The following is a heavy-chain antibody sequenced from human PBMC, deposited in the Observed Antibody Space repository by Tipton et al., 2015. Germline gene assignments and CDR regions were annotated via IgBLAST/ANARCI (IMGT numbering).Heavy chain of an antibody. D-gene: IGHD4-17*01. Sequence: SLRLSCAASGFTFSSYSMSWVRQAPGEGLEWLSYISGSSATIYYADSVKGRFTISRDNAKNSLYLQMNYLRPDDTAVYFCARHNSGDYGSLDYWGQGALVTVSS. J-gene: IGHJ4*02. CDR2: ISGSSATI. CDR1: GFTFSSYS. V-gene: IGHV3-48*01. CDR3: ARHNSGDYGSLDY.